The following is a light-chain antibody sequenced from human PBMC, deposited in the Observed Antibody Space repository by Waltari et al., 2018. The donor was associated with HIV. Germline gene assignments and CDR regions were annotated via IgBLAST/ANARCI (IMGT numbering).Light chain of an antibody. CDR3: AAWDDSLNGWV. V-gene: IGLV1-44*01. J-gene: IGLJ3*02. CDR1: SSHLGSNT. Sequence: QSVLTQPPSASGTPGQRVTISCPGSSSHLGSNTVNWYHQLPGTAPKLLIYTNKQRPSGVPDRFSGSKSGTSASLAISGLQSEDEADYYCAAWDDSLNGWVFGGGTKLTVL. CDR2: TNK.